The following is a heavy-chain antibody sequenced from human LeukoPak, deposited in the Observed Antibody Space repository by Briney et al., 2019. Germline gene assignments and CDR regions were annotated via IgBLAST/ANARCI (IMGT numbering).Heavy chain of an antibody. CDR3: ARVRGGTNWIDY. CDR1: GYTFTGYY. V-gene: IGHV1-2*02. D-gene: IGHD1-1*01. Sequence: EASVKVSCKASGYTFTGYYMHWVRQAPGQGLEWMGWINPNSGGTNYAQKFQGRVTMTRDTSISTAYMELSRLRSDDTAVYYCARVRGGTNWIDYWGQGTLVTVSS. J-gene: IGHJ4*02. CDR2: INPNSGGT.